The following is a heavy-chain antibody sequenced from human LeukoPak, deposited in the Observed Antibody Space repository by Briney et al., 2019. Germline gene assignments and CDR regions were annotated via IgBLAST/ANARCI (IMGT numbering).Heavy chain of an antibody. D-gene: IGHD1-20*01. CDR2: ISYDGSNK. J-gene: IGHJ4*02. CDR1: GFTFSSYA. Sequence: GGSLRLSCAASGFTFSSYAMHWVRQAPGKGLEWVAVISYDGSNKYYADSVKGRFTISRDNSKNTLYLQMNSLRAEDTAVYYCARGRITGTTALGYWGQGTLVTVSS. V-gene: IGHV3-30*04. CDR3: ARGRITGTTALGY.